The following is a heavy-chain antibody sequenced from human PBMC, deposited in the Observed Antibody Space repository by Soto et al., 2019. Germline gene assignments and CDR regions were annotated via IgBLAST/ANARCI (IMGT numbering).Heavy chain of an antibody. J-gene: IGHJ4*02. CDR3: ARIGGYHGPLDY. V-gene: IGHV4-59*01. Sequence: SETLSLTCSVSGVSISSYFWSWIRQPPGRGLEWIGYTYHRGSTNYSPSLKSRVAISLDTSENQFSLKVSSVTAADTAVYYCARIGGYHGPLDYWGPGTPVTV. CDR1: GVSISSYF. CDR2: TYHRGST. D-gene: IGHD2-15*01.